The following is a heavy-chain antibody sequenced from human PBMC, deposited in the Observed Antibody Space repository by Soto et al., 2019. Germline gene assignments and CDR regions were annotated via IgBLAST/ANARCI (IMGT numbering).Heavy chain of an antibody. CDR2: MNPNSGNT. CDR1: GYTFTSYD. D-gene: IGHD4-17*01. J-gene: IGHJ6*03. V-gene: IGHV1-8*01. Sequence: ASVKASCKASGYTFTSYDINWVRQATGQGLEWMGWMNPNSGNTGYAQKFQGRVTMTRNTSISTAYMELSSLRSEDTAVYYCARADYGVYYYYYYMDVWGKGTTVTVSS. CDR3: ARADYGVYYYYYYMDV.